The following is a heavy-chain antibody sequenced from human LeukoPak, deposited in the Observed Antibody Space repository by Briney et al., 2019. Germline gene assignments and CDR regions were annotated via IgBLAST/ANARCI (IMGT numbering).Heavy chain of an antibody. CDR1: GDSISSYY. CDR2: IHPSGNT. Sequence: SETLSLTCTVSGDSISSYYWGWIRQPAGKGLEWIGRIHPSGNTNYNPSLKSRVTLSVDTSKNLFSLKLSSVTAADTAVYYCARGPPPDFDYWGRGTLVTVSS. J-gene: IGHJ4*02. V-gene: IGHV4-4*07. CDR3: ARGPPPDFDY.